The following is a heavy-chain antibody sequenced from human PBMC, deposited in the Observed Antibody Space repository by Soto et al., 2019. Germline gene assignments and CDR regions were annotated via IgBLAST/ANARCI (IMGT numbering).Heavy chain of an antibody. Sequence: SVKVSCKASGGTFSSYAISWVRQAPGQGLEWMGGIIPIFGTANYAQKFQGRVTITADKSTSTAYMELSSLRSEDTAVYYCARDFLSVAGLYYYGMDVWGQGTTVTVSS. J-gene: IGHJ6*02. D-gene: IGHD6-19*01. CDR2: IIPIFGTA. CDR1: GGTFSSYA. V-gene: IGHV1-69*06. CDR3: ARDFLSVAGLYYYGMDV.